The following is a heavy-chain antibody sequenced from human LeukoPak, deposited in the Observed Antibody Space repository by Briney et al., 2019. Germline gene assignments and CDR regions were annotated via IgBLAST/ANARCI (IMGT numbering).Heavy chain of an antibody. CDR3: ARDRRDGYNVLDS. D-gene: IGHD5-24*01. V-gene: IGHV3-7*01. Sequence: PGGSLRLSCAASGFSVSTYWMTWVRQAPGKGLEWVANMKQDGSEKYYVDSVKGRFTISRDNAKNSLYLEMNSLRAEDTAMYYCARDRRDGYNVLDSWGQGNLVTVSS. CDR2: MKQDGSEK. J-gene: IGHJ4*02. CDR1: GFSVSTYW.